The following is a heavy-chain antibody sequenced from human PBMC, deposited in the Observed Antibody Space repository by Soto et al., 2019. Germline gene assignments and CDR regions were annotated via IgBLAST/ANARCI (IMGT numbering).Heavy chain of an antibody. D-gene: IGHD3-10*01. V-gene: IGHV1-58*01. CDR1: GLTLTSYA. CDR2: IAAGSGNK. Sequence: PVKVSRKXSGLTLTSYAVQWVRQARGQRLEWIGWIAAGSGNKNYAQKSQEKVTITTDMSTSTAYMELSSLRSEETAVYYCAADPADIAYGSGSYYYYGMDVWGQGTTVTVSS. CDR3: AADPADIAYGSGSYYYYGMDV. J-gene: IGHJ6*02.